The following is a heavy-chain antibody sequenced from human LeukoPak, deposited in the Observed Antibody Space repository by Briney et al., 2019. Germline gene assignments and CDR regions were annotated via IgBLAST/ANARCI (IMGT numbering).Heavy chain of an antibody. J-gene: IGHJ1*01. V-gene: IGHV3-23*01. Sequence: PGGSLRLSCAASGFTFSSYAMSWVRQAPGKGLEWVSDISGSGGSTFYADSVKGRFTISRDNSRNTLYLQMNSLRAEDTAVYYCAKGIFSGSYFMVFWGQGTLVTVSS. CDR1: GFTFSSYA. CDR3: AKGIFSGSYFMVF. D-gene: IGHD1-26*01. CDR2: ISGSGGST.